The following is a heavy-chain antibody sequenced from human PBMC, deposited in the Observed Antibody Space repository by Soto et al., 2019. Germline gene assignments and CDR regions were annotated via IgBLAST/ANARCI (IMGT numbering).Heavy chain of an antibody. Sequence: GGSLRLSCAASGFTFSNAWMSWVRQAPGKGLEWVGRIKSKTDGGTTDYAAPVKGRFTISRDDSKNTLYLQMNSLKTEDTAVYYCTTGVITGTTRPTLSLKGPKRPSGYWGQGTLVTVSS. D-gene: IGHD1-7*01. CDR3: TTGVITGTTRPTLSLKGPKRPSGY. V-gene: IGHV3-15*01. J-gene: IGHJ4*02. CDR1: GFTFSNAW. CDR2: IKSKTDGGTT.